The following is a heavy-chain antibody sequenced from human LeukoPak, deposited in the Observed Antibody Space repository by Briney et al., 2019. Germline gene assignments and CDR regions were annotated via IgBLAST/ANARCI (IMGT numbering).Heavy chain of an antibody. D-gene: IGHD6-13*01. CDR2: INPNSGGT. J-gene: IGHJ5*02. Sequence: GASVKVSCKASGYTFTGYYMHWVRQAPGQGLEWMGRINPNSGGTNYALKFQGRVTMTRDTSISTAYMELSRLRSDDTAVYYCVGGDSSSWYAGYQPRRYNWFDPWGQGTLVTVSS. CDR3: VGGDSSSWYAGYQPRRYNWFDP. CDR1: GYTFTGYY. V-gene: IGHV1-2*06.